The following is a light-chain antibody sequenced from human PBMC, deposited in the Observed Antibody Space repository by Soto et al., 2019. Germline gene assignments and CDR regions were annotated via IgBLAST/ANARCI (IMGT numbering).Light chain of an antibody. CDR1: SSDVGGYNY. J-gene: IGLJ2*01. CDR2: DVS. V-gene: IGLV2-11*01. Sequence: QSALTQPRSVSGSPGQSVTISCTGTSSDVGGYNYVSWYQQHPGKAPKLMIYDVSKRPSGVPDRFSGSKSGNTASLTISGLQAEDEADYYCCSYAGIDVVFGGGTQLTVL. CDR3: CSYAGIDVV.